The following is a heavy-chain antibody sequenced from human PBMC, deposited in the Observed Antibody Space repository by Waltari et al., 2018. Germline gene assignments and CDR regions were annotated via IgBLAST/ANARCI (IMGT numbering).Heavy chain of an antibody. CDR2: GYPAGNT. Sequence: EVQLVESGGDLVKPGGSLRLSCAASGFTFSHAWMNWVRQAPGKGLEWVSVGYPAGNTYYADSVKGRFTISRDSSDNTFSLQMNNLKVEDTAVYYCTSPPTYWGQGTQVTVSS. V-gene: IGHV3-53*01. CDR1: GFTFSHAW. CDR3: TSPPTY. J-gene: IGHJ4*02.